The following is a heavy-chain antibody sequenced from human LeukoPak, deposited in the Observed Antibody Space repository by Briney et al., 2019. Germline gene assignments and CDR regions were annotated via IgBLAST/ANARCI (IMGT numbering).Heavy chain of an antibody. CDR3: ARYVYDSSGYRGYYYMDV. CDR2: IYYGGST. V-gene: IGHV4-59*01. J-gene: IGHJ6*03. CDR1: GGSISSYY. Sequence: SETLSLTCTVSGGSISSYYWSWIRQPPGKGLEWIGYIYYGGSTNYNPSLKSRVTISVDTSKNQFSLKLSSVTAADTAVYYCARYVYDSSGYRGYYYMDVWGKGTTVTVSS. D-gene: IGHD3-22*01.